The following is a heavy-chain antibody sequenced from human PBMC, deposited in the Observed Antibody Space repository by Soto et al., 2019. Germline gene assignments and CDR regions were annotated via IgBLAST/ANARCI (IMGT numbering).Heavy chain of an antibody. J-gene: IGHJ6*02. CDR1: GFTFSSYG. V-gene: IGHV3-30*18. CDR3: AKDLGRGYCISTSCPQGPDYYYYGMDV. D-gene: IGHD2-2*01. Sequence: PGGSLRLSCAASGFTFSSYGMHWVRQAPGKGLEWVAVISYDGSNKYYADSVKGRFTISRDNSKNTLYLQMNSLRAEDTAVYYCAKDLGRGYCISTSCPQGPDYYYYGMDVWGQVTMVTVSS. CDR2: ISYDGSNK.